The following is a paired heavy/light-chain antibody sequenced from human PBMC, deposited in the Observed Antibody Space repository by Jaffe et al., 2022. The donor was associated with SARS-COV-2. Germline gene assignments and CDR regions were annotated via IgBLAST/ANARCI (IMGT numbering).Light chain of an antibody. CDR2: WAS. V-gene: IGKV4-1*01. CDR1: QSVFYNSNKKNY. Sequence: DIVMTQSPDSLAVSLGERATITCKSSQSVFYNSNKKNYLAWYQQKPGQPPKLLIHWASTRESGVPDRFSGSGSGTDFTLTVSSLQAEDMAVYYCQQYYSHPYTFGQGTKLEIK. J-gene: IGKJ2*01. CDR3: QQYYSHPYT.
Heavy chain of an antibody. D-gene: IGHD5-12*01. Sequence: QVQLQESGPGLVKPSQTLSLTCSVSGGSISSGTYYWGWIRQPPGKGLEWIGNMFPSGGTYYNPSLMSRVVISVDTSNNQFSLKLNSVTAADTAVYYCARDVGGGSAYDPFDIWGPGTMVTVSS. CDR3: ARDVGGGSAYDPFDI. V-gene: IGHV4-31*02. CDR1: GGSISSGTYY. J-gene: IGHJ3*02. CDR2: MFPSGGT.